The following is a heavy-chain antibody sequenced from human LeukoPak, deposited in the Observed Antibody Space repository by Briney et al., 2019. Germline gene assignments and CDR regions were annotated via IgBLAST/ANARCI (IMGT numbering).Heavy chain of an antibody. J-gene: IGHJ6*03. CDR2: IIPIFGTA. V-gene: IGHV1-69*06. D-gene: IGHD3-10*01. CDR3: ARGRPSTITMVWGVNYYYYYMDV. CDR1: GGTFSSYA. Sequence: ASVKVSCKASGGTFSSYAISWVRQAPGQGLEWMGGIIPIFGTANYAQKFQGRVTITADKSTSTAYMELSSLRSEDTAVYYCARGRPSTITMVWGVNYYYYYMDVWGKGTTVTVSS.